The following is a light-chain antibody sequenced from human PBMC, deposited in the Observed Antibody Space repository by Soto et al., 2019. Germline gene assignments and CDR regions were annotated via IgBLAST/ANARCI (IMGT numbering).Light chain of an antibody. J-gene: IGLJ1*01. Sequence: QSVPTPPPSVSAAPGQKITISYSASSSNIGGNSVSWYQQLPGTAPKLLIYDDNKRPSGIPDRFSGSKSGTSATLGITGFQTGDEADYYCGSWDSSLSADVFGTGTKVTVL. CDR2: DDN. V-gene: IGLV1-51*01. CDR1: SSNIGGNS. CDR3: GSWDSSLSADV.